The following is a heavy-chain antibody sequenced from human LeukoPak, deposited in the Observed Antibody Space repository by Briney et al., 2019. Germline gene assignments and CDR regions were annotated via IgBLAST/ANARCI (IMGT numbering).Heavy chain of an antibody. V-gene: IGHV3-30*18. CDR3: AKDRSSHYYYCMDV. J-gene: IGHJ6*02. CDR2: ISYDGSNK. Sequence: PGGSLRLSCAASGFTFSSYGMHWVRQAPGKGLEWVAVISYDGSNKYYADSVKGRFTISRDNSKNTLYLQMNSLRAEDTAVYYCAKDRSSHYYYCMDVWGQGTTVTVSS. CDR1: GFTFSSYG.